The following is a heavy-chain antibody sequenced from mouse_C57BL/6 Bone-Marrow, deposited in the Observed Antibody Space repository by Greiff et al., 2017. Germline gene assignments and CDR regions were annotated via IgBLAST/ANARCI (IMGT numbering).Heavy chain of an antibody. CDR3: ARGGLPWFAY. J-gene: IGHJ3*01. CDR1: GFTFSDYG. V-gene: IGHV5-17*01. D-gene: IGHD2-4*01. CDR2: ISSGSSTI. Sequence: VQLKESGGGLVKPGGSLKLSCAASGFTFSDYGMHWVRQAPGKGLEWVAYISSGSSTIYYADTVKGRFTISRDNAKNTLFLQMTSLRSEDTAVYYCARGGLPWFAYWGQGTLVTVSA.